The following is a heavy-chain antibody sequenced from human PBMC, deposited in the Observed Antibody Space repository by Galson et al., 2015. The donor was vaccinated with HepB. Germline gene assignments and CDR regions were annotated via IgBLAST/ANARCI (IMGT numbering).Heavy chain of an antibody. J-gene: IGHJ4*02. V-gene: IGHV3-21*01. CDR3: ATITMVRGGLLPPESDY. CDR2: ISSSSSYI. CDR1: GFTFSSYS. Sequence: SLRLSCAASGFTFSSYSMDWVRQAPGKGLEWVSSISSSSSYIYYADSVKGRFTISRDNAKNSLYLQMNSLRAEDSAVYYCATITMVRGGLLPPESDYWGQGTLVTVSS. D-gene: IGHD3-10*01.